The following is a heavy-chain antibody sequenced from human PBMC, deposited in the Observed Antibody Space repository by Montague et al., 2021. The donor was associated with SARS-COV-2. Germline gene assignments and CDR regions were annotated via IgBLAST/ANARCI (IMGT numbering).Heavy chain of an antibody. Sequence: SLRLSCAASGFTFSTYAMHWVRQAPGKGLEWVAIISYDGSNKYYADSVKGRFAISRDNSKNTLYLQMNSLRAEDTAVYYCVRASVSKVRVALGGRTDFWGQGTLVSVSS. CDR2: ISYDGSNK. J-gene: IGHJ4*02. D-gene: IGHD6-19*01. V-gene: IGHV3-30*09. CDR1: GFTFSTYA. CDR3: VRASVSKVRVALGGRTDF.